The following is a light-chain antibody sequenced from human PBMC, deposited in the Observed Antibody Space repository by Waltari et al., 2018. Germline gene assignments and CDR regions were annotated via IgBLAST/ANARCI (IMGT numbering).Light chain of an antibody. CDR2: AAS. V-gene: IGKV1-39*01. CDR3: QQSYSAPHT. J-gene: IGKJ2*01. CDR1: QSVSSY. Sequence: DIQMTQSPSSLSASVGDRLTFTSRAGQSVSSYLNWYQQKPGKAPDLLIYAASRLQRGVPSRFSGSGSGTEFSLTITDLQPEDFATYYCQQSYSAPHTFGQGTKLEI.